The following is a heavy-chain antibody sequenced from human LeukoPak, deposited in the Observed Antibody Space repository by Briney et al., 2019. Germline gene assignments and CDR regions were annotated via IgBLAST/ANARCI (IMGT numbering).Heavy chain of an antibody. CDR1: GFTFGDYA. CDR2: ISWNSGSI. J-gene: IGHJ5*02. V-gene: IGHV3-9*01. Sequence: GGSLRLSCAASGFTFGDYAMHWVRQAPGKGLEWVSGISWNSGSIGYADSVKGRFTISGDNAKNSLYLQMNSLRAEDTALYYCAKGRDKYQLLSKNWFDPWGQGTLVTVSS. D-gene: IGHD2-2*01. CDR3: AKGRDKYQLLSKNWFDP.